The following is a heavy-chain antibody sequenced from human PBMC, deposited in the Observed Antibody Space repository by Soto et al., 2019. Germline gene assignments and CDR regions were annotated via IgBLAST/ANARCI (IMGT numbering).Heavy chain of an antibody. CDR2: IYYSGST. D-gene: IGHD3-3*01. Sequence: NPSETLSLTCTVSGGSISSYYWSWIRQPPGKGLEWIGYIYYSGSTNYNPSLKSRVTISVDTSKNQFSLKLSSVTAADTAVYYCARGLPEYYDFWSGYYEARGVAFDIWGQGTMVTVSS. CDR3: ARGLPEYYDFWSGYYEARGVAFDI. CDR1: GGSISSYY. J-gene: IGHJ3*02. V-gene: IGHV4-59*01.